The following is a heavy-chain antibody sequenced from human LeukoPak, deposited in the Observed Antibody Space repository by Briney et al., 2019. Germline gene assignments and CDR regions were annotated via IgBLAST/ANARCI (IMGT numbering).Heavy chain of an antibody. J-gene: IGHJ4*02. Sequence: GGSLRLSCAASGFAVSDNYMSWVRQAPGKGLEWVSLIYSDGSTYYADSVKGRFTISRDNSKNTLYLQMNSLRAEDTAVYYCAKVDTAMSGPDYWGQGTLVTVSS. CDR1: GFAVSDNY. V-gene: IGHV3-53*01. CDR3: AKVDTAMSGPDY. CDR2: IYSDGST. D-gene: IGHD5-18*01.